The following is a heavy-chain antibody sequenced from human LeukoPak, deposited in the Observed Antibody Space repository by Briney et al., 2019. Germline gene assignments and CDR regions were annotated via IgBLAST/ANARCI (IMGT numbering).Heavy chain of an antibody. Sequence: ASVKVSCKASGYTFTSYGISWVRQAPGQGLEWMGWISAYNGNTNYAQKLQGRVTMTTDTSTSTAYMGLRSLRSDDTAVYYCARDTLADIVATIPFDYWGQGTLVTVSS. J-gene: IGHJ4*02. V-gene: IGHV1-18*01. D-gene: IGHD5-12*01. CDR1: GYTFTSYG. CDR2: ISAYNGNT. CDR3: ARDTLADIVATIPFDY.